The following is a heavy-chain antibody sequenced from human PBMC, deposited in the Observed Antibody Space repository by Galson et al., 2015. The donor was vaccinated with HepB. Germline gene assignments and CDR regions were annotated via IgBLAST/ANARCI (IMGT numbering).Heavy chain of an antibody. Sequence: QSGAEVKKPGESLTISCKGSGYSFTNYWIGWVRQMPGKGLEWMGIIYPGDSDTRYSPSFRGQVTISADKSISTAYLQWTSLKASDTAMYYCATVPDLSSWYYFDYWGQGTLVTVSS. CDR3: ATVPDLSSWYYFDY. D-gene: IGHD6-13*01. V-gene: IGHV5-51*01. CDR1: GYSFTNYW. J-gene: IGHJ4*02. CDR2: IYPGDSDT.